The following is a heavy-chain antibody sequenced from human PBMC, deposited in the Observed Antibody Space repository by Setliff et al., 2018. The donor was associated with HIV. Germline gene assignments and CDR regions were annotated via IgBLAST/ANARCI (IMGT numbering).Heavy chain of an antibody. CDR2: IYPGDSDT. J-gene: IGHJ4*02. Sequence: PGESLKISCKGSGYTFTSYWIGWVRQMPGKGLEWMGIIYPGDSDTRYGPSFQGQVSISADESINTAYLQWSSLKASDTAIYYCARLEAPFRPFDFWGQGTLVTVSS. CDR1: GYTFTSYW. CDR3: ARLEAPFRPFDF. D-gene: IGHD3-3*01. V-gene: IGHV5-51*01.